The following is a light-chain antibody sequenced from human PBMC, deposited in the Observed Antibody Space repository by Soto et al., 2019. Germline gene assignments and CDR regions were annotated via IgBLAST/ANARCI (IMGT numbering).Light chain of an antibody. CDR2: GNS. CDR1: SSNIGAGYD. J-gene: IGLJ1*01. Sequence: QSVLTQPPSVSGAPGQRVTISCTGSSSNIGAGYDVHWYQQLPGTAPKLLIYGNSNRPSGVPDRFSGSKSGTSASLAITGLEAEDEAESYCQSYDSRLSGFYVFGAGTKLTVL. V-gene: IGLV1-40*01. CDR3: QSYDSRLSGFYV.